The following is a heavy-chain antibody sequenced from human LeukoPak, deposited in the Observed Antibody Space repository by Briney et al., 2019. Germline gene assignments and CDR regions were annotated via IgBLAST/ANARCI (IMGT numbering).Heavy chain of an antibody. V-gene: IGHV3-30-3*01. CDR1: GFTFSSYA. Sequence: PGGSLRLSCAASGFTFSSYAMHWVRQAPGKGLEWVAVISYDGSNKYYADSVKGRFTISRDNSKNTLYLQMNSLRAEDTAVYYCARDIAGVGAGSFDYWGQGTLVTVSS. J-gene: IGHJ4*02. CDR3: ARDIAGVGAGSFDY. D-gene: IGHD1-26*01. CDR2: ISYDGSNK.